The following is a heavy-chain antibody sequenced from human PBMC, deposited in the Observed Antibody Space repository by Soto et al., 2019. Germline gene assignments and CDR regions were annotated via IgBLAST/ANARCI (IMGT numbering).Heavy chain of an antibody. CDR1: GFTFSSYA. CDR2: ISGSGGST. D-gene: IGHD6-19*01. CDR3: AKSTAVAGSVYGMDV. Sequence: VGSVRLSCAASGFTFSSYAMSWVRQAPGKGLEWVSAISGSGGSTYYADSVKGRFTISRDNSKNTLYLQMNSLRAEDTAVYYCAKSTAVAGSVYGMDVWGQGTTVTVSS. V-gene: IGHV3-23*01. J-gene: IGHJ6*02.